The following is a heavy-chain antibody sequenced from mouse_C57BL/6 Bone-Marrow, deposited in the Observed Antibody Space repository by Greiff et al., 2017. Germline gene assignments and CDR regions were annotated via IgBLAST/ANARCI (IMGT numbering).Heavy chain of an antibody. Sequence: QVQLQQPGAELVKPGASVKMSCKASGYTFTSYWITWVKQRPGQGLEWIGDIYPGSGSTNYNEKFKSKATLTVDTSSSTAYMQLSSLTSEDSAVYYCAREGDYYGSSYRYFDVWGTGTTVTVSS. J-gene: IGHJ1*03. V-gene: IGHV1-55*01. CDR2: IYPGSGST. D-gene: IGHD1-1*01. CDR1: GYTFTSYW. CDR3: AREGDYYGSSYRYFDV.